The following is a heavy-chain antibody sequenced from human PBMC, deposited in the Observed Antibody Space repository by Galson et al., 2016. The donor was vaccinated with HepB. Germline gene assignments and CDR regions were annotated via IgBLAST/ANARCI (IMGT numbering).Heavy chain of an antibody. CDR1: GFTFSSYG. CDR3: ARDPMATRYYYYGMDV. J-gene: IGHJ6*02. Sequence: SLRLSCAASGFTFSSYGFHWVRQAPDKGLEWVSVIYSGGSTYYADSVKGRFTISRDNSKNTLYLQMNSLRAEDTAVYYCARDPMATRYYYYGMDVWGQGTTVTVSS. D-gene: IGHD5-24*01. V-gene: IGHV3-NL1*01. CDR2: IYSGGST.